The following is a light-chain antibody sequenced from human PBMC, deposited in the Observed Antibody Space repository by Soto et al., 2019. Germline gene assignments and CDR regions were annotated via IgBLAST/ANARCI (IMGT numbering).Light chain of an antibody. CDR1: QSIDTH. CDR3: HQYTGSPHT. CDR2: EAS. Sequence: DIRMTQSPSSLSTSVGDRVTITCRASQSIDTHLNWYQQHPGKAPNALIYEASNLQSGVPSRFSGSGSGTDFTLTISRLQPEDFAVYYCHQYTGSPHTFGGGTKVE. J-gene: IGKJ4*01. V-gene: IGKV1-39*01.